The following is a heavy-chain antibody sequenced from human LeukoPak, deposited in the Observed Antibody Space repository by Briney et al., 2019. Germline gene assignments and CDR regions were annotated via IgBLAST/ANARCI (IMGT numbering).Heavy chain of an antibody. CDR2: IYSGGST. J-gene: IGHJ5*02. CDR3: ARVKVGITYWFDA. Sequence: GGCLRLSCVASRFTPNYNYVSWVRPAPGKGLEWGAVIYSGGSTYYACSVKGRFTISRDDSNNTVCLQMNSLRVEGTAVYSCARVKVGITYWFDAWGQGTLVTVSS. V-gene: IGHV3-66*01. D-gene: IGHD1-26*01. CDR1: RFTPNYNY.